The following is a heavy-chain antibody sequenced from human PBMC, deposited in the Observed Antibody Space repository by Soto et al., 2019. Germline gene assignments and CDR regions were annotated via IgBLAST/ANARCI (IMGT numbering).Heavy chain of an antibody. CDR3: AKDQDPVAAARHYYYGMDV. V-gene: IGHV3-30*18. CDR1: GFTFSSYG. CDR2: ISYDGSNK. Sequence: GGSLRLSCAASGFTFSSYGMHWVRQAPGKGLEWVAVISYDGSNKYYADSVKGRFTISRDNSKNTLYLQMNSLRAEDTAVYYCAKDQDPVAAARHYYYGMDVWGQGTTVTVSS. D-gene: IGHD6-19*01. J-gene: IGHJ6*02.